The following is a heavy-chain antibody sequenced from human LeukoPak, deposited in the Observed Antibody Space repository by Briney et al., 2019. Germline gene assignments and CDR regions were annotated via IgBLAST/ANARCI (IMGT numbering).Heavy chain of an antibody. CDR3: ARDSLTYYYDSSGYYYAQGHAFDI. D-gene: IGHD3-22*01. Sequence: GGSLRLSCAASGFTFSSCSMNWVRQAPGKGLEWVSSISSSSSYIYYADSVKGRFTISRDNAKNSLYLQMNSLRAEDTAVYYCARDSLTYYYDSSGYYYAQGHAFDIWGQGTMVTVSS. V-gene: IGHV3-21*01. CDR1: GFTFSSCS. J-gene: IGHJ3*02. CDR2: ISSSSSYI.